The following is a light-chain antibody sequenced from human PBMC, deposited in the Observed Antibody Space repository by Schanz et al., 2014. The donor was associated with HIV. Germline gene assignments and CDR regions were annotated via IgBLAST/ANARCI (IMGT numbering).Light chain of an antibody. J-gene: IGKJ1*01. V-gene: IGKV1-27*01. Sequence: DIQMTQSPSSLSASVGDRVTITCRASQGISNYLAWYQQKPGKVPKLLIYAASSSQSGVPSRFSGSGSGTDFTLTINGLQPEDVATYYCQQYHSYSKTFGQGTKVEIK. CDR2: AAS. CDR3: QQYHSYSKT. CDR1: QGISNY.